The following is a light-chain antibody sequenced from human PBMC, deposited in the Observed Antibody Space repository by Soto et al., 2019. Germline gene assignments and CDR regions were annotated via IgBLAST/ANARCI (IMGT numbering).Light chain of an antibody. CDR3: QQYNNWWT. CDR2: GAS. Sequence: EIVMTQSPATLSVSPGERATLSCRASQSVSNNLAWYQKKPGQAPRLIIYGASTRATGIPARFSGSGSGTEFTLTISSLQSEDFAFYYCQQYNNWWTFGQGTRVEIK. J-gene: IGKJ1*01. V-gene: IGKV3-15*01. CDR1: QSVSNN.